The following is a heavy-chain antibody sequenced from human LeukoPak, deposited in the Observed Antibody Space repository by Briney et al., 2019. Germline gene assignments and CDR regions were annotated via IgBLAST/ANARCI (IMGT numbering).Heavy chain of an antibody. Sequence: GGSLRLSCAASGFTFSRYWMTWVRQAPGKGLECVANINQDGSEKHYVDSVKGRFTISRDNSKNTLYLQMNSLRAEDTAVYYCARDRADYYDSSGYYYYYYYGMDVWGQGTTVTVSS. V-gene: IGHV3-7*01. D-gene: IGHD3-22*01. CDR3: ARDRADYYDSSGYYYYYYYGMDV. J-gene: IGHJ6*02. CDR1: GFTFSRYW. CDR2: INQDGSEK.